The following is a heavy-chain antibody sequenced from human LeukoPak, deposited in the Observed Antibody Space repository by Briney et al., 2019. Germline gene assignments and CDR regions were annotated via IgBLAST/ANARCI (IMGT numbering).Heavy chain of an antibody. CDR3: AKDFGYQLLYPCFDY. J-gene: IGHJ4*02. CDR1: GFTFSSYG. CDR2: IRYDGSNK. D-gene: IGHD2-2*02. Sequence: PGGSLRLSCAASGFTFSSYGMHWVRQAPGKGLEWVAFIRYDGSNKYYADSVKGRFTISRDNSKNTLYLQMNSLRAEDTAVYYCAKDFGYQLLYPCFDYWGQGTLVTVSS. V-gene: IGHV3-30*02.